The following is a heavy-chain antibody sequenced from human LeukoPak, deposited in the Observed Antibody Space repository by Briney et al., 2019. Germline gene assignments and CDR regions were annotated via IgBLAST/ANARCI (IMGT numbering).Heavy chain of an antibody. D-gene: IGHD6-19*01. J-gene: IGHJ3*02. CDR3: AREGEAGTGAYDI. CDR2: IGDAGDT. Sequence: GGSLRLSCAVSGFTFSSYEMHWVRQGTGKGLEWVSAIGDAGDTYYAGSVKGRFTISRENAKNSLYLQMNSLRAGDTAVYYCAREGEAGTGAYDIWGQGTMVTVSS. CDR1: GFTFSSYE. V-gene: IGHV3-13*01.